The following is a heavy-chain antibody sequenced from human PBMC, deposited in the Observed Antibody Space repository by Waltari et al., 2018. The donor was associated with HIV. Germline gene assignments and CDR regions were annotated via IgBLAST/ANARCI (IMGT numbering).Heavy chain of an antibody. Sequence: QVQLVQSGSELKKPGASVTVSCKASGYPFTNYAMNWVRQAPGQGLEWMGWINTNTGNPTYAQGFTGRFVFSLDTSVSTAYLQISSLKAEDTAVYYCARGYCGTTSCWQRGGWFDPWGQGTLLTVSS. CDR1: GYPFTNYA. CDR2: INTNTGNP. D-gene: IGHD2-2*01. V-gene: IGHV7-4-1*02. CDR3: ARGYCGTTSCWQRGGWFDP. J-gene: IGHJ5*02.